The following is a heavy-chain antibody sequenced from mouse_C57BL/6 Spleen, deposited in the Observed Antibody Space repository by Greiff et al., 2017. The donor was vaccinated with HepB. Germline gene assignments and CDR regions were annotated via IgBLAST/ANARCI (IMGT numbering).Heavy chain of an antibody. V-gene: IGHV14-4*01. CDR2: IDPENGDT. CDR1: GFNIKDDY. Sequence: EVQLQESGAELVRPGASVKLSCTASGFNIKDDYMHWVKQRPEQGLEWIGWIDPENGDTEYASKFQGKATITADTSSNTAYLQLSSLTSEDTAVYYCTTRTTVPFDYWGQGTTLTVSS. D-gene: IGHD1-1*01. J-gene: IGHJ2*01. CDR3: TTRTTVPFDY.